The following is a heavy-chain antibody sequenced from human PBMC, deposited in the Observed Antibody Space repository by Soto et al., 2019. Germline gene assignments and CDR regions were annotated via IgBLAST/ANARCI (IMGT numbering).Heavy chain of an antibody. CDR2: INPSGGST. D-gene: IGHD1-20*01. V-gene: IGHV1-46*03. CDR3: ARENNFRAYYYYGMDV. Sequence: ASVKVSCKASGYTFTSYYMHWVRQAPGQGLEWMGIINPSGGSTSYAQKFQGRVTMTRDTSTSTVYMELSSLRSEDTAVYYCARENNFRAYYYYGMDVWGQGTTVTVSS. J-gene: IGHJ6*02. CDR1: GYTFTSYY.